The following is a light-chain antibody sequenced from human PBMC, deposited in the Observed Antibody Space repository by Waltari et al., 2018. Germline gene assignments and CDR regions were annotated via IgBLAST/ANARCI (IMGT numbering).Light chain of an antibody. CDR1: QSVSRA. Sequence: EIVLTQSPGTLSLSPGERATLSCRASQSVSRALAWYQQKPGQAPRLLIYGASNRATGIPDRFSGSGSGTDFSLTISRLDPEDVAVYYCQHYERLPATFGQGIKVEIK. CDR2: GAS. CDR3: QHYERLPAT. J-gene: IGKJ1*01. V-gene: IGKV3-20*01.